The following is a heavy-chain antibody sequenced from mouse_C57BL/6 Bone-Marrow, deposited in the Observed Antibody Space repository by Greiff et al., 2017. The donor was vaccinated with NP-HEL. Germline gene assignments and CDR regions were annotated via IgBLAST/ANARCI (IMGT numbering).Heavy chain of an antibody. CDR3: AKFITTVGGFAY. J-gene: IGHJ3*01. Sequence: QVQLQQPGAELVRPGTSVKLSCKASGYTFTSYWMHWVKQRPGQGLEWLGVIDPSDSYTNYNQKFKGKATLTVDTSSSTAYMQLSSLTSEDSAVYYCAKFITTVGGFAYWGQGTLVTVSA. CDR1: GYTFTSYW. D-gene: IGHD1-1*01. CDR2: IDPSDSYT. V-gene: IGHV1-59*01.